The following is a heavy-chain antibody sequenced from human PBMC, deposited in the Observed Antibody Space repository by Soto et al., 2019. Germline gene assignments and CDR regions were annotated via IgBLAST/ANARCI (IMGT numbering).Heavy chain of an antibody. CDR2: INPSGGST. J-gene: IGHJ4*02. D-gene: IGHD6-6*01. CDR1: GYTFTSYY. Sequence: QLQRVQSGAEVKKPGASVKISCRASGYTFTSYYMNWGRQAPGQGLEWMGIINPSGGSTSYAQKFQGRVTMTRDTSTSTVYMELSSLRSEDTAVYYCARELDSSSPDYWGQGTLVTVSS. V-gene: IGHV1-46*01. CDR3: ARELDSSSPDY.